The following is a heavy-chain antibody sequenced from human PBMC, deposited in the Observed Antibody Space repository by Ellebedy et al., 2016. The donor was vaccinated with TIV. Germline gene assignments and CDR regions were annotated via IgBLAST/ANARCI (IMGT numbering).Heavy chain of an antibody. CDR1: GFTFSSYS. CDR3: ARDWSPRDDTIGYGMDV. V-gene: IGHV3-48*02. CDR2: ISSSSSTI. D-gene: IGHD3-9*01. J-gene: IGHJ6*02. Sequence: GGSLRLXXAASGFTFSSYSMNWVRQAPGKGLEWVSYISSSSSTIYYADSVKGRFTISRDNAKNSLYLQMNSLRDEDTAVYYCARDWSPRDDTIGYGMDVWGQGTTVTVSS.